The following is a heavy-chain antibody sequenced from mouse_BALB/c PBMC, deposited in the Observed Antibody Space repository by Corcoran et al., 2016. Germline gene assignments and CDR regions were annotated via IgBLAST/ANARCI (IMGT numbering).Heavy chain of an antibody. Sequence: QVTLKESGPGILQPSQTLSLTCSFSGFSLSTSGMGVGWIRQPSGKGLEWLAHIWWDDDKRYNPALKSRLTISKDTSSNQVFPKIASVDTADTATYYCARDRYDAAMDYWGQGTSVTVSS. CDR2: IWWDDDK. V-gene: IGHV8-8*01. CDR1: GFSLSTSGMG. CDR3: ARDRYDAAMDY. D-gene: IGHD2-14*01. J-gene: IGHJ4*01.